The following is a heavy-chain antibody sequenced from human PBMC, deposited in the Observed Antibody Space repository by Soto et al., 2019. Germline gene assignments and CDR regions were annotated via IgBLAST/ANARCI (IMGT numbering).Heavy chain of an antibody. CDR3: PRDKSGSGSYYYYYYYYGMDV. J-gene: IGHJ6*02. Sequence: ASVKVSCTACCYTFTSYGISWVRQSPEQGLEWMGWIIAYNGNTNYAQKLQGRVTMTTDTSTSTAYMELRSLRSEDTAVYYCPRDKSGSGSYYYYYYYYGMDVWGQGTTVT. V-gene: IGHV1-18*01. CDR1: CYTFTSYG. CDR2: IIAYNGNT. D-gene: IGHD3-10*01.